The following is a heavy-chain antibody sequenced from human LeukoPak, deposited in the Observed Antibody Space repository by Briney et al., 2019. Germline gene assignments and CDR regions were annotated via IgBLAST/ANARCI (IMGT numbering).Heavy chain of an antibody. CDR1: GYTFTSYD. D-gene: IGHD2-2*01. V-gene: IGHV1-8*01. CDR2: MNPNSGNT. Sequence: ASVKVSCKASGYTFTSYDINWVRQATGQGLEWMGWMNPNSGNTGYAQKFQGRVTMTRNTSISTAYMELSSLRSEDTAVYYCARSVCSSTSCYRRWFDPWGQGTLVTVSS. CDR3: ARSVCSSTSCYRRWFDP. J-gene: IGHJ5*02.